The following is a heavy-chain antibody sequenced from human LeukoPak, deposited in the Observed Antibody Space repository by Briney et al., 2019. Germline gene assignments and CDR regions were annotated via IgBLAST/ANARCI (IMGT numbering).Heavy chain of an antibody. CDR1: GGSISSSSYY. Sequence: SETLSLTCTVSGGSISSSSYYWGWIRQPPGKGLEWIGSIYYSGSTYYNPSLKSRVTISVDTSKNQFSLKLSSVTAADTAVYYCARTGYSSSCCDYWGQGTLVTVSS. CDR3: ARTGYSSSCCDY. D-gene: IGHD6-13*01. J-gene: IGHJ4*02. CDR2: IYYSGST. V-gene: IGHV4-39*07.